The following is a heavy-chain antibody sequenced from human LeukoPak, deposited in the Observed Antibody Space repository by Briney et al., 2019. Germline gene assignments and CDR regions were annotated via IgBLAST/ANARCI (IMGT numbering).Heavy chain of an antibody. D-gene: IGHD3-10*01. V-gene: IGHV3-30*04. CDR3: ARARVDAYYGSGSYFDY. J-gene: IGHJ4*02. Sequence: SGGSLRLSCAPSGFTFSSYAMHWVRQAPGKGLEWVAVISYDGSNKYYADSVKRRFTISRDNSKNTLYLQMNSLRAEDTAVYYCARARVDAYYGSGSYFDYWGQGTLVTVSS. CDR1: GFTFSSYA. CDR2: ISYDGSNK.